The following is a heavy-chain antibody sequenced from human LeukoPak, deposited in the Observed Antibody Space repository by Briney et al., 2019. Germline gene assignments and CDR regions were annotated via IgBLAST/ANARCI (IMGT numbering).Heavy chain of an antibody. CDR2: ISGSGGST. CDR1: GFTFSSYA. D-gene: IGHD6-19*01. CDR3: AKLIAVAGTFFSG. Sequence: GGSLRLSCAASGFTFSSYAMSWVRQAPGKGLEWVSAISGSGGSTYYADSVKGRFTISRDNSKNTLCLQMNSLRAEDTAVYYCAKLIAVAGTFFSGWGQGTLVTVSS. J-gene: IGHJ4*02. V-gene: IGHV3-23*01.